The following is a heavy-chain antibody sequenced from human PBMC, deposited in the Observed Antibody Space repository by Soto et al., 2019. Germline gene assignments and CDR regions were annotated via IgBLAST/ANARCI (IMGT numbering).Heavy chain of an antibody. Sequence: GGSLRLSCAASGFTSSSYWMHWVRQAPGKGLVWVSRINSDGSSTSYADSVKGRFTISRDNAKNTLYLQMNSLRAEDTAVYYCARTPAARTLNWFDPWGQGXLVTVYS. V-gene: IGHV3-74*01. CDR3: ARTPAARTLNWFDP. D-gene: IGHD2-2*01. J-gene: IGHJ5*02. CDR2: INSDGSST. CDR1: GFTSSSYW.